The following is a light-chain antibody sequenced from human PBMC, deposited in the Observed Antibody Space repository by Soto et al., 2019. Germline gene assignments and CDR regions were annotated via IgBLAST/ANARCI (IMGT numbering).Light chain of an antibody. V-gene: IGLV2-23*01. CDR2: EDN. J-gene: IGLJ1*01. CDR3: CSYARTSTYV. CDR1: NSDVGSYNL. Sequence: SVLTQPASVSGSPGQSITISCTGTNSDVGSYNLVSWYQQHPGKAPKLMIYEDNKRPSGVSNRFSVSKSGYTASLIISGLQAEDEADYYCCSYARTSTYVFGSGTKVTVL.